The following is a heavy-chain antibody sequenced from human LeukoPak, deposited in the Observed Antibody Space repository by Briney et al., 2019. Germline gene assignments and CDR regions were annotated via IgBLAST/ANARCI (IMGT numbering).Heavy chain of an antibody. Sequence: SETLSLTCNVPGDSITDYYWSWIRQPPGKGLEWIGFIYHSGNTNYNPSLASRVTLSLDTSKTQLSLRLTAVTAADTAVYYCAREGSSSFGDAFDIWGQGTMVTVSS. CDR3: AREGSSSFGDAFDI. J-gene: IGHJ3*02. CDR2: IYHSGNT. CDR1: GDSITDYY. D-gene: IGHD6-13*01. V-gene: IGHV4-59*01.